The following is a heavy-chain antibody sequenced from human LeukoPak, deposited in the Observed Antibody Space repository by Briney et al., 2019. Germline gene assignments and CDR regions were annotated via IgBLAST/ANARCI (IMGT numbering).Heavy chain of an antibody. J-gene: IGHJ4*02. CDR3: AREGVGATMAIDY. CDR1: GGSISSGGYS. D-gene: IGHD1-26*01. CDR2: TYHSGST. V-gene: IGHV4-30-2*01. Sequence: SQTLSLTCAVSGGSISSGGYSWSWIRQPPGKGLEWIGYTYHSGSTYYNPSLKSRVTISVDRSKNQFSLKLSSVTAADTAVYYCAREGVGATMAIDYWGQGTLVTVSS.